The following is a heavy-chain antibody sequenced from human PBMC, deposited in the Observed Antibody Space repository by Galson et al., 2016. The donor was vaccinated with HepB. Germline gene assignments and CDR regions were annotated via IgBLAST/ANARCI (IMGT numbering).Heavy chain of an antibody. CDR2: LSESGDVT. Sequence: SLRLSCAASGFPFSPYAMSWVRQPPGKGLEWVSSLSESGDVTHHADSVKGRFTISRDNSKNTLYLQMNSLRAEDTALYYCAKSGVWGTHRSPYYWGQGTLVTVSS. D-gene: IGHD3-16*02. CDR1: GFPFSPYA. V-gene: IGHV3-23*01. J-gene: IGHJ4*02. CDR3: AKSGVWGTHRSPYY.